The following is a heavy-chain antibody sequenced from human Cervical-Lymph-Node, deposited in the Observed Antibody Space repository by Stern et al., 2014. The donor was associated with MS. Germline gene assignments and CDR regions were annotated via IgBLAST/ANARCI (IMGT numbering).Heavy chain of an antibody. CDR3: AKGPVVDYGMDV. CDR1: GFTFDDYA. J-gene: IGHJ6*02. Sequence: EVQLVESGGGLVQPGRSLRLSCAASGFTFDDYAMHWVRQAPGKGLEWVSGIRWNSGSIGYADSVKGRFTISRDNAKNSLYLQMSSLRAEDTALYYCAKGPVVDYGMDVWGQGTTVTVSS. D-gene: IGHD2-2*01. V-gene: IGHV3-9*01. CDR2: IRWNSGSI.